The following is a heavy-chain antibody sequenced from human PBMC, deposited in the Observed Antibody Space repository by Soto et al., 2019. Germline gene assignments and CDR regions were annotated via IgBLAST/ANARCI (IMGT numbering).Heavy chain of an antibody. CDR3: ARTPQTGNDFHV. D-gene: IGHD3-3*01. J-gene: IGHJ6*02. CDR1: GFTLSDHY. V-gene: IGHV3-72*01. CDR2: TRNKAYSYST. Sequence: GSLRLSCAASGFTLSDHYIDWVRQAPGKGLEWVGRTRNKAYSYSTEYAASVKGRFTISRDDSKNSLYLQMNSLKIEDTAVYYCARTPQTGNDFHVWGRGTTVTVSS.